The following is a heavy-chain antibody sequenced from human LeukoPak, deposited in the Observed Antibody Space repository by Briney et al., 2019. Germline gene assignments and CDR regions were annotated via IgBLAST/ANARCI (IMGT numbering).Heavy chain of an antibody. Sequence: SETLSLTCAVYGGSFSGYYWSWIRQPPGKGLEWIGEINHSGSTNYNPSLKSRVTISVDTSKNQFSLKLSSVTAADTAVYYCARDEYSSSWYGMDVWGQGTTVTVSS. CDR1: GGSFSGYY. J-gene: IGHJ6*02. CDR3: ARDEYSSSWYGMDV. CDR2: INHSGST. D-gene: IGHD6-13*01. V-gene: IGHV4-34*01.